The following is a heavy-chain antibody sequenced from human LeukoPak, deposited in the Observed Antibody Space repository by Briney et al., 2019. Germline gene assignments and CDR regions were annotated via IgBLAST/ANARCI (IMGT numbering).Heavy chain of an antibody. CDR1: GGSFSGYY. D-gene: IGHD3-22*01. V-gene: IGHV4-34*01. CDR3: ARGSDSSGYYYARLNTNFDY. Sequence: PAETLSLTCAVYGGSFSGYYWSWIRQPPGKGLEWIGEINHSGSTNYNPSLKSRVTISVDTSKNQFSLKLSSVTAADTAVYYCARGSDSSGYYYARLNTNFDYWGQGTLVTVSS. CDR2: INHSGST. J-gene: IGHJ4*02.